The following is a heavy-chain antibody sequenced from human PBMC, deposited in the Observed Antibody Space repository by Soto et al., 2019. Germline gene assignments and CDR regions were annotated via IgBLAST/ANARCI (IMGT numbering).Heavy chain of an antibody. D-gene: IGHD4-17*01. CDR3: ARALTTVTLFDP. CDR1: GGSISSGGYY. V-gene: IGHV4-31*03. Sequence: QVQLQESGPGRVKPSQTLSLTCTVSGGSISSGGYYWSWSRQHPGTGLEWIGYIYYSGSNYYNPSLKSRVTISVATSKNQFALKLSSVTAAATAVYYCARALTTVTLFDPWGQGTLVTVSS. CDR2: IYYSGSN. J-gene: IGHJ5*02.